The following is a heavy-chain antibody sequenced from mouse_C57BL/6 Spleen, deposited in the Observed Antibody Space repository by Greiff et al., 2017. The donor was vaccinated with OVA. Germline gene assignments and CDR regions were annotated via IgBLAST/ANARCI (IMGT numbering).Heavy chain of an antibody. CDR3: ARMTWDVYYFDY. CDR1: GYTFTDYY. V-gene: IGHV1-26*01. J-gene: IGHJ2*01. D-gene: IGHD4-1*01. CDR2: INPNNGGT. Sequence: EVQLQQSGPELVKPGASVKISCKASGYTFTDYYMNWVKQSHGKSLEWIGDINPNNGGTSYNQKFKGKATLTVDKSSSTAYMELRSLTSEDSAVYYCARMTWDVYYFDYWGPGPTLTVSS.